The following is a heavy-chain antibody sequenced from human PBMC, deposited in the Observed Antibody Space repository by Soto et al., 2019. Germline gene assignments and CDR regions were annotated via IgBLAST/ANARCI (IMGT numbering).Heavy chain of an antibody. CDR2: INDSGST. Sequence: QVQLQQWGAGLLKPSETLSLTCAVSGGSFSGYYWSWIRQTPGKGLEWIGEINDSGSTNNNPSLKSRVTIFVDTHNSQFSLKLTSVTPADPAVYSCASGLLLWFGELSRRGGYYYYMDVWGKGTTVTVSS. V-gene: IGHV4-34*01. J-gene: IGHJ6*03. CDR3: ASGLLLWFGELSRRGGYYYYMDV. D-gene: IGHD3-10*01. CDR1: GGSFSGYY.